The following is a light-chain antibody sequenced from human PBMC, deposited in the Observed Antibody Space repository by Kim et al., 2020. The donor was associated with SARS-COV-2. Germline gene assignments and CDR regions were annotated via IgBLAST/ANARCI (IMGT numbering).Light chain of an antibody. Sequence: SYELTQPPSVSVSPGQTASITCSGDKLGDKYACWYQQKPGQSPVLVIYQDSKRPSGIPERFSGSNSGNTATLTISGTQAMDEADYYCQAWDSSTADAVFG. J-gene: IGLJ2*01. CDR1: KLGDKY. V-gene: IGLV3-1*01. CDR3: QAWDSSTADAV. CDR2: QDS.